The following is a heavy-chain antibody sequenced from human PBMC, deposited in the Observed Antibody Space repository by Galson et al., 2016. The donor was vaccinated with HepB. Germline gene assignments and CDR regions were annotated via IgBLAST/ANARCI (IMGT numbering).Heavy chain of an antibody. V-gene: IGHV3-23*01. D-gene: IGHD3-3*01. CDR1: GYTLRTDA. J-gene: IGHJ6*02. CDR3: ARGQNFWRGRYYYGMDV. Sequence: SLRLSCAASGYTLRTDAMSWVRQAPGKGLEWVSGISGSGHSTYYADSVQGRFTISRDTSKNTLYLQMNSLRAEDTAVYDCARGQNFWRGRYYYGMDVWGQGTTVTVSS. CDR2: ISGSGHST.